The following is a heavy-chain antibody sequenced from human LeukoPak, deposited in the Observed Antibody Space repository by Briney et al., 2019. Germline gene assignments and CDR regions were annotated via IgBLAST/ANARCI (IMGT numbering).Heavy chain of an antibody. CDR3: ARDVTEADY. D-gene: IGHD2-21*02. J-gene: IGHJ4*02. Sequence: PGGSLRLSCAASGFTFSSYSMNWVRQAPGKGLEWVSSISRSSSYIYHADSVKGRFTISRDNAKNSLYLQMSSLRVEDSAVYYCARDVTEADYWGQGTLVTVSS. CDR2: ISRSSSYI. V-gene: IGHV3-21*01. CDR1: GFTFSSYS.